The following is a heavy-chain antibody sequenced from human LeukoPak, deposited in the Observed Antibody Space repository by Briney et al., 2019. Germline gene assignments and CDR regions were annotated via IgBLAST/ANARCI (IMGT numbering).Heavy chain of an antibody. CDR2: IYSGGST. J-gene: IGHJ6*03. CDR3: ATESNQSTTYYDFWSGYKDYYYMDV. V-gene: IGHV3-53*01. CDR1: GFTVSSNY. Sequence: GGSLRLSCAASGFTVSSNYMSWVRQAPGKGLEWVSVIYSGGSTYYADSVKGRFTISRDNSKNTLYLQMNSLRAEDTAVYYCATESNQSTTYYDFWSGYKDYYYMDVWGKGTTVTVSS. D-gene: IGHD3-3*01.